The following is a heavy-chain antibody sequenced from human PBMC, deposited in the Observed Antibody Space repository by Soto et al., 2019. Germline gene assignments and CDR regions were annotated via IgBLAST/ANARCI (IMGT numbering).Heavy chain of an antibody. Sequence: WGALRLSCTSSVFTLISYSMNWVRQAPGKGLEWVSSISSSSSYIYYADSVKGRFTISRDNAKNSLYLQMNSLRAEDTAVCYCARAISGPRAFDIWGQGTMVTVSS. CDR1: VFTLISYS. CDR3: ARAISGPRAFDI. J-gene: IGHJ3*02. V-gene: IGHV3-21*01. CDR2: ISSSSSYI. D-gene: IGHD2-15*01.